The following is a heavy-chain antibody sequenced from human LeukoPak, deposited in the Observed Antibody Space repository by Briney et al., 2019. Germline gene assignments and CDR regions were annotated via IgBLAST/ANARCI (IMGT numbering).Heavy chain of an antibody. D-gene: IGHD2-2*01. V-gene: IGHV1-69*05. CDR2: IIPIFGTA. CDR3: ARRSCSSSSCYFEY. J-gene: IGHJ4*02. Sequence: SVKVSCKASGGTFSSYAISWVRQAPGQGLEWMGGIIPIFGTANYAQKFQGRVTMTRDTSTSTVYMDLSSPRSEDTAVYYCARRSCSSSSCYFEYWGQGTLVTVSS. CDR1: GGTFSSYA.